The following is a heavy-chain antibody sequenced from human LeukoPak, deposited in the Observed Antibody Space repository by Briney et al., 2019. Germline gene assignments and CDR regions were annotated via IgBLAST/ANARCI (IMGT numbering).Heavy chain of an antibody. J-gene: IGHJ2*01. CDR1: TFSFSRYP. V-gene: IGHV3-23*01. Sequence: PGGSLRLSCVASTFSFSRYPMGWVRQAPGKGLEWVSGISAGGDGTYYADPVKGRFTISRDNSKNTLYLQMNSLRAEDTAVYYCAKALYGDFGESWYFDLWGRGTLVTVSS. D-gene: IGHD4-17*01. CDR3: AKALYGDFGESWYFDL. CDR2: ISAGGDGT.